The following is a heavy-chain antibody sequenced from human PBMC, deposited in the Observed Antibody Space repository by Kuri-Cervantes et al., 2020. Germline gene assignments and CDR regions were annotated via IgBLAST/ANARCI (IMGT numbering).Heavy chain of an antibody. CDR2: IIPIFGTA. J-gene: IGHJ4*02. V-gene: IGHV1-69*06. D-gene: IGHD6-19*01. CDR3: ARGSTGWPYYFDY. CDR1: GGTFSSYA. Sequence: SVKVSCKASGGTFSSYAISWVRQAPGQGLEWMGGIIPIFGTANYAQKFQGRVTITADKSTSTAYLELSSLRSEDTAVYYCARGSTGWPYYFDYWGQGTLVTVSS.